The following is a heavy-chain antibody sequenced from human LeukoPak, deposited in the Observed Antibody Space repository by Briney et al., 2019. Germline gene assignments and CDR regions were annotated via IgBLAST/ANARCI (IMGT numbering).Heavy chain of an antibody. V-gene: IGHV3-7*01. D-gene: IGHD6-6*01. CDR2: IKQDGSEK. CDR1: GFTFSSYW. Sequence: GGSLRLSCAASGFTFSSYWMSWVRQAPGKGLEWVANIKQDGSEKYYVDSVKGRFTISRDNAKNSLYLQMNSLRAEDTAVCYCATDRRGVSRSFRAHYYYYMDVWGKGTTVTVSS. CDR3: ATDRRGVSRSFRAHYYYYMDV. J-gene: IGHJ6*03.